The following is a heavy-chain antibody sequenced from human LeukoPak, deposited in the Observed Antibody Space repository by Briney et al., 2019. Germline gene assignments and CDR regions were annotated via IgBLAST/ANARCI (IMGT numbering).Heavy chain of an antibody. V-gene: IGHV1-18*01. CDR2: ISAYNGNT. D-gene: IGHD6-13*01. Sequence: ASVKVSCKASGYTFTSYGISWVRLAPGQGLEWMGWISAYNGNTNYAQKLQGRVTMTTDTSTSTAYMELRSLRSDDTAVYYCARTIAAAGTGGPFDYWGQGTLVTVSS. J-gene: IGHJ4*02. CDR3: ARTIAAAGTGGPFDY. CDR1: GYTFTSYG.